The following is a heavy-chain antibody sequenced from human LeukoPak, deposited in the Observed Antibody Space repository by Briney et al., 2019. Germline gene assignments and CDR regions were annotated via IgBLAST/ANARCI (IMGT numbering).Heavy chain of an antibody. CDR3: ATGGDSGSWYY. J-gene: IGHJ4*02. CDR2: IYSGGRT. D-gene: IGHD6-13*01. Sequence: GGSLRLSCAASEFTVSSHYMNWVRQAPGKGLEWVSIIYSGGRTFYADSVKGRFTTSRDNSKDILFLQMNGLRAEDTAVYYCATGGDSGSWYYWGQGTLVTVSS. CDR1: EFTVSSHY. V-gene: IGHV3-53*01.